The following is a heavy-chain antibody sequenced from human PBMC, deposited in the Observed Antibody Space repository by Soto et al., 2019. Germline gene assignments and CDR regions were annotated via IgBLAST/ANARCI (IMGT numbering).Heavy chain of an antibody. Sequence: SGPTLGNPTDTLALTGKFSGFSISTSGVGVGWIRQPPGKALEWLAFTYWDDDNRFNPSLKTRLSVAKDTSKNLVVLLMTSMDPVDTATYYCAHRRGGYNWDDGHLEYRGPGILVTVSS. V-gene: IGHV2-5*02. D-gene: IGHD1-20*01. CDR3: AHRRGGYNWDDGHLEY. J-gene: IGHJ4*01. CDR1: GFSISTSGVG. CDR2: TYWDDDN.